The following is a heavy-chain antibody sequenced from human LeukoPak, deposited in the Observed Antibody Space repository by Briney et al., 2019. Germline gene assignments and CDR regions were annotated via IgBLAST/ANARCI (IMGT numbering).Heavy chain of an antibody. CDR1: GASISSDC. D-gene: IGHD6-19*01. J-gene: IGHJ4*02. CDR3: ARGQGWLPDH. Sequence: SETLSLTCTVSGASISSDCWIWIRQTPGKGPEWIGYHCGNTDCNPSLKSRVSISVDTSKNQFSLKLNSISTADTAVYYCARGQGWLPDHWGQGSLVTVSS. V-gene: IGHV4-59*01. CDR2: YHCGNT.